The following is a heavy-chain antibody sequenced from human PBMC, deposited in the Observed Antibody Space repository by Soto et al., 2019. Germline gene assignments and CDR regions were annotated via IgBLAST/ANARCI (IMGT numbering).Heavy chain of an antibody. CDR1: GFTFSSYA. V-gene: IGHV3-21*01. J-gene: IGHJ4*02. CDR3: ARAPNLYCSGGSCYLHAFDY. CDR2: ISSSSSYI. Sequence: GGSLRLSCAASGFTFSSYAMSWVRQAPGKGLEWVSSISSSSSYIYYADSVKGRFTISRDNAKNSLYLQMNSLRAEDTAVYYCARAPNLYCSGGSCYLHAFDYWGQGTLVTVSS. D-gene: IGHD2-15*01.